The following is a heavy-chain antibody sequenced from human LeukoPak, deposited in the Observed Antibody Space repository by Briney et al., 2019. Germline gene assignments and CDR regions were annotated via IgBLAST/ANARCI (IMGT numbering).Heavy chain of an antibody. D-gene: IGHD3-22*01. CDR2: IYSTGST. Sequence: SETLSLTCTVSGGPMSDSYWSWIRQTPGKGLEWIGYIYSTGSTNYNPSLKSRVTISLDTSKNQFFLKLNSVTAADTALYYCARDYTMTHAFDIWGQGTLVTVSS. CDR3: ARDYTMTHAFDI. CDR1: GGPMSDSY. J-gene: IGHJ3*02. V-gene: IGHV4-59*01.